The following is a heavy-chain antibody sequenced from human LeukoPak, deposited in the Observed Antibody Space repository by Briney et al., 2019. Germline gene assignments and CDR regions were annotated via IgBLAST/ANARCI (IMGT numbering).Heavy chain of an antibody. V-gene: IGHV4-59*01. D-gene: IGHD6-19*01. CDR1: GGSISSYY. Sequence: SETLSLTCTVSGGSISSYYWSWSRQPPGQGLEWIGYINYSGSTNSNPSLKSRVTISVDTSRNQFSLKLTSVTAADTAVYYCARATDSNGWLFDYWGQGTLVTVSS. CDR2: INYSGST. J-gene: IGHJ4*02. CDR3: ARATDSNGWLFDY.